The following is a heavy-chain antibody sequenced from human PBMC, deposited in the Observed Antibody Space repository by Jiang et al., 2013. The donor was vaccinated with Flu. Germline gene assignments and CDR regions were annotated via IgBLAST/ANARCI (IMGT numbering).Heavy chain of an antibody. V-gene: IGHV4-39*07. CDR1: GGSISSSSYY. CDR2: IYYSGST. Sequence: PGLVKPSETLSLTCTVSGGSISSSSYYWGWIRQPPGKGLEWIGSIYYSGSTYYNPSLKSRVTISVDTSKNQFSLKLSSVTAADTAVYYCARDYYDSRDGGYYGMDVWGKGTTVTVSS. D-gene: IGHD3-22*01. CDR3: ARDYYDSRDGGYYGMDV. J-gene: IGHJ6*04.